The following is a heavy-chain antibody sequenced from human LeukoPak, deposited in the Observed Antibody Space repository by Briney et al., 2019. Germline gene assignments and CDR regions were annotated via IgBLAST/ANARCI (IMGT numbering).Heavy chain of an antibody. CDR1: GFTFSSYG. J-gene: IGHJ4*02. CDR3: AREEYCSGGSCPSRGYYFDY. D-gene: IGHD2-15*01. CDR2: IRYDGNNE. V-gene: IGHV3-30*02. Sequence: GGSLRLSCAASGFTFSSYGMHWVRQAPGKGLEWVAFIRYDGNNEFYTDSVKGRFTISRDNSKNTLYLQMNSLRAEDTAVYYCAREEYCSGGSCPSRGYYFDYWGQGTLVTVSS.